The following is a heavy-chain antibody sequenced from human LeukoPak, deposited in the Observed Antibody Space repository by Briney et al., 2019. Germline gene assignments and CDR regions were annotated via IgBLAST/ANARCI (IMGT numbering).Heavy chain of an antibody. Sequence: PGGSLRLSCAASGFTFSSYAMSWVRQAPGKGLEWVSAISGTGGSTYYADSVKGRLTISRDNSKNTLYLQMNSLRAEDTAVYYCAEDQRLGELQYTNPPFDYWGQGTLVTVSS. CDR2: ISGTGGST. J-gene: IGHJ4*02. CDR3: AEDQRLGELQYTNPPFDY. V-gene: IGHV3-23*01. D-gene: IGHD3-16*01. CDR1: GFTFSSYA.